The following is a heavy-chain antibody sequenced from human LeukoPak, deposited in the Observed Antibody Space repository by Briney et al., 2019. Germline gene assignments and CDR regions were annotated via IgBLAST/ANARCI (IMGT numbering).Heavy chain of an antibody. V-gene: IGHV4-34*01. D-gene: IGHD6-13*01. J-gene: IGHJ4*02. CDR3: APLIAAADMEGY. Sequence: PSETLSLTCTVSGDSISGHYWSWIRQPPGKGLEWIGEINHSGSTNYNPSLKSRVTISVDTSKNQFSLKLSSVTAADTAVYYCAPLIAAADMEGYWGQGTLVTVSS. CDR1: GDSISGHY. CDR2: INHSGST.